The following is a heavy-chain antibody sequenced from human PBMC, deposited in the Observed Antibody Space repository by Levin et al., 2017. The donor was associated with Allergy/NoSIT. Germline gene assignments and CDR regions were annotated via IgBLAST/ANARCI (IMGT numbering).Heavy chain of an antibody. CDR3: TRETLAGV. CDR2: IKEDGSKK. D-gene: IGHD3-10*01. J-gene: IGHJ3*01. V-gene: IGHV3-7*01. Sequence: GESLKISCAASGFTFSTYWMSWVRQAPGKGLEWVANIKEDGSKKYYVDSVKGRFTISRDNAKNSVYLQMNSLRAGDTAVYYCTRETLAGVWGQGTMVTVSS. CDR1: GFTFSTYW.